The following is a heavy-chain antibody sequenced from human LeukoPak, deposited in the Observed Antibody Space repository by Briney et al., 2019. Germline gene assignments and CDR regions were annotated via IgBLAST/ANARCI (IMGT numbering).Heavy chain of an antibody. J-gene: IGHJ3*02. CDR1: GGSFSDYY. CDR3: ARVTLYYDSSGYAIRNAFDI. CDR2: INHSRST. V-gene: IGHV4-34*01. D-gene: IGHD3-22*01. Sequence: PSETLSLTCAVYGGSFSDYYWTWIRQPPGKGLECIGEINHSRSTDYNPFLKSRVIISVDTSKNQFSLKLSSVTAADTAVYYCARVTLYYDSSGYAIRNAFDIWGRGTMVTVSS.